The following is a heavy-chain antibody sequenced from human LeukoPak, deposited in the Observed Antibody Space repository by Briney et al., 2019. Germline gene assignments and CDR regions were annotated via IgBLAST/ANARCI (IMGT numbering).Heavy chain of an antibody. V-gene: IGHV3-7*01. Sequence: GGSLRLSCAASGFTFSSYWMSWVRQAPGKGLEWVANIKQDGSEKYYVDSVKGRFTISRDNAKNSLYLQMNSLRAEDTAVYYCARPLSSGRNNAFDIWGQGTMVTVSS. CDR3: ARPLSSGRNNAFDI. CDR2: IKQDGSEK. CDR1: GFTFSSYW. J-gene: IGHJ3*02. D-gene: IGHD3-22*01.